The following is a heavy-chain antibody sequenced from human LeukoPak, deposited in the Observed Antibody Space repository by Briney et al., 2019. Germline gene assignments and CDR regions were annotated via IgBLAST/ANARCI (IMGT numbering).Heavy chain of an antibody. D-gene: IGHD6-13*01. J-gene: IGHJ4*02. CDR1: GFTFSTYW. CDR2: IKQDGSEK. CDR3: ARDSAGNDY. Sequence: GGSLRLSCAASGFTFSTYWMSRVRQAPGKGREGVANIKQDGSEKYYVDSVKGRFTISRDNAKNSLYLQMNGLRAEDTAMYYCARDSAGNDYWGQGTLVTVSS. V-gene: IGHV3-7*01.